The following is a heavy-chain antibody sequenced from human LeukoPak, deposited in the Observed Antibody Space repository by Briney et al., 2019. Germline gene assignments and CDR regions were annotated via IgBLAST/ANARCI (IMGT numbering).Heavy chain of an antibody. CDR3: AKSYCSSGSCKRRGFVY. J-gene: IGHJ4*02. Sequence: PGGSLRLSCSASGFTFSTYAMIWVRQARGKRLECVSGISESGGSIDYADSVKGRFTISRDNSKNTLYLQMNSLRVEDTAVYYCAKSYCSSGSCKRRGFVYWGQGTLVTVSS. D-gene: IGHD2-15*01. CDR1: GFTFSTYA. CDR2: ISESGGSI. V-gene: IGHV3-23*01.